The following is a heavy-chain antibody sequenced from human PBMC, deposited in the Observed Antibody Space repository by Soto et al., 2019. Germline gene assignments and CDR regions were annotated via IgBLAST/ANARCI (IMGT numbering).Heavy chain of an antibody. J-gene: IGHJ6*03. V-gene: IGHV1-3*01. CDR3: AREAMVRGVITYYYMDV. D-gene: IGHD3-10*01. CDR1: GYTFTSYA. CDR2: INAGNGNT. Sequence: VQLVQSGAEVKKPGASVKVSCKASGYTFTSYAMHWVRQAPGQRLEWMGWINAGNGNTKYSQKFQGRVTITRDTSASTAYMELSSLRSEDTAVYYCAREAMVRGVITYYYMDVWGKGTTVTVSS.